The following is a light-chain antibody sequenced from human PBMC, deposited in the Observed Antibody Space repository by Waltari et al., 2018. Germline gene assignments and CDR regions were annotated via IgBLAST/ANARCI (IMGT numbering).Light chain of an antibody. CDR3: AAWDNSLNGQV. CDR1: SSNIGSNT. J-gene: IGLJ1*01. Sequence: QRVSISCSGSSSNIGSNTVNWYQQHPGTAPKLLIYRNNHRPSGVPDRFSGSKSGTSASLAISGLQSEDEADYYCAAWDNSLNGQVFGTGTKVTVL. V-gene: IGLV1-44*01. CDR2: RNN.